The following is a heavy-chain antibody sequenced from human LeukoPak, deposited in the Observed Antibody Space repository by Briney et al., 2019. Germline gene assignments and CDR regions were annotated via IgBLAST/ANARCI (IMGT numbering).Heavy chain of an antibody. CDR1: GFTFNNYW. CDR3: ASLGN. J-gene: IGHJ4*02. Sequence: GGSLRLSCAASGFTFNNYWMNWVRQAPGKGLEWVANIKQDGSEKYYVDSVKGRFTISRDNAKNSLYLQMNSLRAEDTAVYYCASLGNWGQGTLVTVSS. D-gene: IGHD7-27*01. CDR2: IKQDGSEK. V-gene: IGHV3-7*01.